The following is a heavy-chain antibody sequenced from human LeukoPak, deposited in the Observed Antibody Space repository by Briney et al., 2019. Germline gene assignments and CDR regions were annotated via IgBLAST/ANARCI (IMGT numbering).Heavy chain of an antibody. V-gene: IGHV4-34*01. Sequence: SETLSPTCAVYGGSFSGYYWSWIRQPPGKGLEWIGEINHSGSTNYNPSLKSRVTISVDTSKNQFSLKLSSVTAAGTAVYYCARGQGSSSWYGTSYYFDYWGQGTLVTVSS. CDR3: ARGQGSSSWYGTSYYFDY. CDR1: GGSFSGYY. CDR2: INHSGST. J-gene: IGHJ4*02. D-gene: IGHD6-13*01.